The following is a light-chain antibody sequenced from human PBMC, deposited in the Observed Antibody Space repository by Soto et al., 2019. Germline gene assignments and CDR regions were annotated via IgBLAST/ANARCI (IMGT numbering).Light chain of an antibody. Sequence: DIQMTQSPSSLSASVGDRVTITCRASQDIGRFLGWYQQQPGKVPKLLIYAGSTLQSGVPSRFSGSGSGTDFTLTINSLQPEDVATYYCQKYNTAPWTFGQGTKVEIK. CDR2: AGS. CDR3: QKYNTAPWT. CDR1: QDIGRF. J-gene: IGKJ1*01. V-gene: IGKV1-27*01.